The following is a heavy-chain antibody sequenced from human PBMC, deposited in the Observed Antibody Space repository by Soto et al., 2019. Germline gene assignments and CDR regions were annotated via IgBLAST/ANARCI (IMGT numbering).Heavy chain of an antibody. V-gene: IGHV4-4*07. D-gene: IGHD1-1*01. CDR2: IYATGTT. CDR3: VRDGTKTLRDWFDP. Sequence: SETLSLTCTVSGASISGFYWSWIRKSAGRGLEWIGRIYATGTTDYNPSLKSRVMMSVDTSKRQFSLKLRSVTAADTAVYYCVRDGTKTLRDWFDPWGQGISVTVSS. J-gene: IGHJ5*02. CDR1: GASISGFY.